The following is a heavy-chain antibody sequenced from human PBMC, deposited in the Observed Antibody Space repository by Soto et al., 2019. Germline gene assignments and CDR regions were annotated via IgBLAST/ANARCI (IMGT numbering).Heavy chain of an antibody. V-gene: IGHV3-30-3*01. CDR3: ARDRGARYLDSNGYYQGRTIFDH. Sequence: QVQLVESGGGVVRPGRSLRLSCEASGFTFSNYTMHWVRQSPGKGLEWVSVIAYDGSNQFYADSVKGRFTISRDSSENTLYVPMSSLSAEDTAVYYCARDRGARYLDSNGYYQGRTIFDHWGQGTQVTVSS. D-gene: IGHD3-22*01. CDR1: GFTFSNYT. J-gene: IGHJ4*02. CDR2: IAYDGSNQ.